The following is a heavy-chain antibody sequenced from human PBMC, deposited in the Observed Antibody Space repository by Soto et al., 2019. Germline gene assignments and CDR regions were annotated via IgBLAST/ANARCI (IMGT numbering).Heavy chain of an antibody. V-gene: IGHV5-10-1*01. Sequence: PGESLKISCKGSGYSFTSYWISWVRQMPGKGLEWMGRIDPSDSYTNYSPSFQGHVTISADKSISTAYLQWSSLKASDTAMYYCARWPLIEEDEYYYYYGMDVWGQGTTVTVSS. D-gene: IGHD3-16*02. CDR1: GYSFTSYW. J-gene: IGHJ6*02. CDR3: ARWPLIEEDEYYYYYGMDV. CDR2: IDPSDSYT.